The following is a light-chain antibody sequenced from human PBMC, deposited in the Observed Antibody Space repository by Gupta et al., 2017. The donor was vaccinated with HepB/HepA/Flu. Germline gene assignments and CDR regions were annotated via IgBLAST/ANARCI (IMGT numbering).Light chain of an antibody. Sequence: QMSQSPSSLSASVGDRVSITCRASDDIRHFLDWFQQKPGKAPKSLVYEASNLQSGVSSRFSGSGSVTNFTLTITSVQHEDFATYYYQQYNVYPLSFGGGTKVEI. CDR3: QQYNVYPLS. CDR1: DDIRHF. V-gene: IGKV1-16*01. CDR2: EAS. J-gene: IGKJ4*01.